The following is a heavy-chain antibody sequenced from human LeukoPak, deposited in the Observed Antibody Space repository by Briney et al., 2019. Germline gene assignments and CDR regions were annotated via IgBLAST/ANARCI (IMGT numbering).Heavy chain of an antibody. Sequence: ASVKVSCKTSGYTFTNYGISWVRQAPGQGLEWMGWISPYNGNAINAQKLQGRVTVTTDTTTSTAYMELRSLRSDDTAVYYCTRTVLDCKNGVCYDYWGQGTLATVSS. CDR1: GYTFTNYG. CDR3: TRTVLDCKNGVCYDY. V-gene: IGHV1-18*01. D-gene: IGHD2-8*01. CDR2: ISPYNGNA. J-gene: IGHJ4*02.